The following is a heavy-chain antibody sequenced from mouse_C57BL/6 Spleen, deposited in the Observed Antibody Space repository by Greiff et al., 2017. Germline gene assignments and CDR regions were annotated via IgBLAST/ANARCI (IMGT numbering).Heavy chain of an antibody. CDR3: ARRWDEGRYFDV. CDR2: IDPSDSYT. J-gene: IGHJ1*03. V-gene: IGHV1-69*01. D-gene: IGHD4-1*01. Sequence: VQLQQPGAELVMPGASVKLSCKASGYTFTSYWMHWVKQRPGQGLEWIGEIDPSDSYTNYNQKFKGKSTLTVDKSSSTAYMQLSSLTSEDSAVYYCARRWDEGRYFDVWGTGPTVTVSS. CDR1: GYTFTSYW.